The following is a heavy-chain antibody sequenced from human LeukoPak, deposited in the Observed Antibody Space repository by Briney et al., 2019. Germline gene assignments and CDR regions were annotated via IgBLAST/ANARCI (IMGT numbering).Heavy chain of an antibody. CDR2: MNPNSGNT. Sequence: ASVKVSCKASGYTFSSNDINWVRQATGQGLEWMGWMNPNSGNTGYAQKFQGRVTMTRNTSINTAYMELSSLRSEDTAVYYCARGILSVTMVRGLKYYDCYYMDVWGKGTTVTISS. CDR1: GYTFSSND. J-gene: IGHJ6*03. V-gene: IGHV1-8*01. D-gene: IGHD3-10*01. CDR3: ARGILSVTMVRGLKYYDCYYMDV.